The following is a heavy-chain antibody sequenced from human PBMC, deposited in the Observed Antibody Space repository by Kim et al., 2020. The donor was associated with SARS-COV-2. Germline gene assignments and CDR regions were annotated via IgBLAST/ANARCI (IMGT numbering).Heavy chain of an antibody. V-gene: IGHV4-39*01. D-gene: IGHD6-13*01. Sequence: SETLSLTCTVSGGSISSSSYYWGWIRQPPGKGLEWIGSIYYSGSTYYNPSLKSCVTISVDTSKNQFSLKPSSVTAAETRGYFFAGHRQQLVTGGYYYY. CDR3: AGHRQQLVTGGYYYY. J-gene: IGHJ6*01. CDR1: GGSISSSSYY. CDR2: IYYSGST.